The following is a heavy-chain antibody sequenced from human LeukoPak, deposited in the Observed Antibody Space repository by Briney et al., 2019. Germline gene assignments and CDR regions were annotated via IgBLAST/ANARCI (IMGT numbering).Heavy chain of an antibody. Sequence: ASVKVSCKASGYTFTGYYMHWVRQAPGQGLEWMGWINPNSGGTNYAQKFQGRVTMTRDTSISTAYMELSRLRSDDTAVYYCARDLIPEAAENWFDPWGQGTRVTVSS. J-gene: IGHJ5*02. CDR3: ARDLIPEAAENWFDP. D-gene: IGHD6-13*01. CDR2: INPNSGGT. CDR1: GYTFTGYY. V-gene: IGHV1-2*02.